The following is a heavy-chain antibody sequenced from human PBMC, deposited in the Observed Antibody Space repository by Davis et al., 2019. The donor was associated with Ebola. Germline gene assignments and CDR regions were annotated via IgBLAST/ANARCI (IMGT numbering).Heavy chain of an antibody. CDR2: IYYSGST. D-gene: IGHD4-17*01. V-gene: IGHV4-59*01. CDR1: GGSISSSY. CDR3: ARMPTVTADHWYFDL. Sequence: SETLSLTCTVSGGSISSSYWSWIRQPPGKGLEWIGYIYYSGSTYYNPSLKSRVTTSVDTSKNQFSLNLSSVTAADTAVYYCARMPTVTADHWYFDLWGRGTLVTVSS. J-gene: IGHJ2*01.